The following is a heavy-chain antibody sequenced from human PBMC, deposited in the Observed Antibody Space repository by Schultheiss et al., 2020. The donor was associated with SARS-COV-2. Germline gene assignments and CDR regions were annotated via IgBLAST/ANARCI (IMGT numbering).Heavy chain of an antibody. CDR3: ARDLYYYDSSGYGY. V-gene: IGHV3-11*06. CDR2: ISSSSSYT. D-gene: IGHD3-22*01. Sequence: GESLKISCAASGFTFSDYYMSWIRQAPGKGLEWVSYISSSSSYTNYADSVKGRFTISRDNAKNSLYLQMNSLRAEDTAVYYCARDLYYYDSSGYGYWGQGTLVTVSS. CDR1: GFTFSDYY. J-gene: IGHJ4*02.